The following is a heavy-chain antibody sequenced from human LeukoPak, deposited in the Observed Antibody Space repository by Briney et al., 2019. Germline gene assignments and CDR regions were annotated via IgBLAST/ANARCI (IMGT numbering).Heavy chain of an antibody. CDR2: IIPIFGTA. D-gene: IGHD3-10*01. CDR1: GGTFSSYA. Sequence: GASVKLSCKASGGTFSSYAISWVRQAPGQGLEWMGGIIPIFGTANYAQKFQGRVTITADESTSTAYMELSSLRSEDTAVYYCARTSYGSGSFENWFDPWGQGTLVTVSS. V-gene: IGHV1-69*13. CDR3: ARTSYGSGSFENWFDP. J-gene: IGHJ5*02.